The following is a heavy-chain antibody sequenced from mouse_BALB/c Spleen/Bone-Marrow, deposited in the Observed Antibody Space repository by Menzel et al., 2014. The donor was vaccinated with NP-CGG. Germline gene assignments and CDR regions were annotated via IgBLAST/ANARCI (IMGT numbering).Heavy chain of an antibody. CDR3: VRSRLRDWYFDV. J-gene: IGHJ1*01. V-gene: IGHV1S56*01. Sequence: QVQLQQSGAELVKPGASVKLSCKPSGNTFTSYDINWVRQRPEQGLEWIGWIFPGDSTTKYNEKFKGKATLSTDKSSSTVHMQLSWLTSEDSAVYFCVRSRLRDWYFDVWGAGTTVTISS. D-gene: IGHD1-2*01. CDR1: GNTFTSYD. CDR2: IFPGDSTT.